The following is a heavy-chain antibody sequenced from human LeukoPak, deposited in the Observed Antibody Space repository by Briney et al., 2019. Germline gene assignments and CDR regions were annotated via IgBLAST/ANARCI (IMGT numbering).Heavy chain of an antibody. J-gene: IGHJ5*02. CDR3: ARDEYSSSWSSA. CDR2: IYSGGST. D-gene: IGHD6-13*01. V-gene: IGHV3-53*01. CDR1: GGSLTGYY. Sequence: ETLSLTCTVSGGSLTGYYWSWIRQPPGKGLEWVSVIYSGGSTYYADSVKGRFTISRDNSKNTLYLQMNSLRAEDTAVYYCARDEYSSSWSSAWGQGTLVTVSS.